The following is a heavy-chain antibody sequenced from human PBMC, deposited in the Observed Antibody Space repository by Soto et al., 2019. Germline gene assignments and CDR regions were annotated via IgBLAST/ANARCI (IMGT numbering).Heavy chain of an antibody. CDR1: GGSIGNFY. D-gene: IGHD3-3*02. CDR3: ARSHSFDGSIYHYYFDF. CDR2: IYASRAT. Sequence: SETLSLTCTVSGGSIGNFYWSWIRQSPGGTLEWIGYIYASRATTYNPSLESRITMSVDIPNNEFSLDLTSVTAADTAVYYCARSHSFDGSIYHYYFDFWGQGTLVTVSS. J-gene: IGHJ4*02. V-gene: IGHV4-59*01.